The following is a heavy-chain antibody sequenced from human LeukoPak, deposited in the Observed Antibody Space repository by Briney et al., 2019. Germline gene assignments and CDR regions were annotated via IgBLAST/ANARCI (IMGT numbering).Heavy chain of an antibody. CDR3: VRGTSHWKGVDY. CDR1: EFTFSTYW. Sequence: GGSLRLSCAASEFTFSTYWMHWVRQAPGKRLVWVTNISPTGETTYYADSVKGRFAISRDSAKNTLYLEMNSLRGEDTAVYYCVRGTSHWKGVDYWGQGTLVSVSS. V-gene: IGHV3-74*01. CDR2: ISPTGETT. D-gene: IGHD1-1*01. J-gene: IGHJ4*02.